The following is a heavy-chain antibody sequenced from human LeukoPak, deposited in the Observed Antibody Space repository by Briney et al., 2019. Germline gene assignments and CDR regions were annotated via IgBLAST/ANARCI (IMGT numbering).Heavy chain of an antibody. V-gene: IGHV3-13*04. CDR1: GFTFSHYV. J-gene: IGHJ4*02. Sequence: GGSLRLSCAASGFTFSHYVMHWVRQTTGKGLEWVSGIGIVGDTHYPGSVKGRFTISRENGKNSLDLQMNSLRADDTAVYYCVRGFGGSSWYYFDFWGQGTLVTVSS. D-gene: IGHD6-13*01. CDR2: IGIVGDT. CDR3: VRGFGGSSWYYFDF.